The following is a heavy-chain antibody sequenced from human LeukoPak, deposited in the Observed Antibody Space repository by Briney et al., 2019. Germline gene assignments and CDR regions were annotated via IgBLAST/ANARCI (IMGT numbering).Heavy chain of an antibody. D-gene: IGHD6-6*01. CDR3: AKDTDEYSSTPGGY. Sequence: GGSLRLSCAASGFTFSSYGMHWVRQAPGKGLEWVAFIRYDGSNKYYADSVKGRFTISRDNSKNTLYLQMNSLRAEDTAVYYCAKDTDEYSSTPGGYWGQGTLVTVSS. CDR1: GFTFSSYG. J-gene: IGHJ4*02. V-gene: IGHV3-30*02. CDR2: IRYDGSNK.